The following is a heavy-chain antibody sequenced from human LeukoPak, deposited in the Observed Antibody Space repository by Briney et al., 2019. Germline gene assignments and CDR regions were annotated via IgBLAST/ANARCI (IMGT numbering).Heavy chain of an antibody. CDR1: GFTFSSYW. D-gene: IGHD6-13*01. CDR2: IKQNGSEK. J-gene: IGHJ4*02. CDR3: AKAGSSWYEY. V-gene: IGHV3-7*01. Sequence: PGGSLRLSCAASGFTFSSYWMSWVRQAPGRGLEWVANIKQNGSEKYYVDSLKGRFTISRDNAKNSLYLQMNSLRAEDTAVYYCAKAGSSWYEYWGQGTLVTVSS.